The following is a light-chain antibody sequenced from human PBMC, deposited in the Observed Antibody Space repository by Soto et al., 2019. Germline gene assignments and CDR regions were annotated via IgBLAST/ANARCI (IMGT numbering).Light chain of an antibody. J-gene: IGLJ3*02. CDR3: SSYAGSNLWV. Sequence: QSALTQPPSASGSPGQSVTISCTGTSSDVGGYNYVSWYQQHPGKAPKLMIYEVSKRPSGVPDRFSGSKSGNTASLTVSGLQAGDEADYYCSSYAGSNLWVFGGGTKVTVL. CDR2: EVS. CDR1: SSDVGGYNY. V-gene: IGLV2-8*01.